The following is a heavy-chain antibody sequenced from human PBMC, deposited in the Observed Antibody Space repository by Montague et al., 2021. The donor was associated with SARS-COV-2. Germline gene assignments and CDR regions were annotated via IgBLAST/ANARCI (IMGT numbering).Heavy chain of an antibody. J-gene: IGHJ4*02. CDR2: IYHSGST. V-gene: IGHV4-4*02. CDR1: GGSISSINW. CDR3: ARTGYSSGWHSFDY. D-gene: IGHD6-19*01. Sequence: SETLSLTCVVSGGSISSINWWSWVRQPPGKGLEWIGEIYHSGSTNYNPSLKSRVIISVDKSKNQFSLKLSSVTAADTAVYNCARTGYSSGWHSFDYWGQGTLVTVSS.